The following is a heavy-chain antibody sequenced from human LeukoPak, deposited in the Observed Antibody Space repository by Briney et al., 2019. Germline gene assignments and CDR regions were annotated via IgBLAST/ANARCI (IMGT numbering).Heavy chain of an antibody. D-gene: IGHD5-12*01. J-gene: IGHJ4*02. Sequence: GGSLRLSCAPSGFTFSSYWMSWVCPAPGEGLEWVANIKQDGSEKYYVDSVKGRFTISRDNAKNSLYLQMNSLRAEYTYVYYFARVELIVATILFDYWRQGTLVSVCS. CDR3: ARVELIVATILFDY. CDR1: GFTFSSYW. CDR2: IKQDGSEK. V-gene: IGHV3-7*01.